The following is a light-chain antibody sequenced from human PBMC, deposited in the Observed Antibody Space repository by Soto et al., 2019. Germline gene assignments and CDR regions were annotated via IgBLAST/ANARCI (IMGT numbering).Light chain of an antibody. J-gene: IGKJ1*01. CDR1: QSVSSN. CDR3: QHYNNWPQT. CDR2: GAS. Sequence: EIVMTQSPATLSVSTGERATLSCRASQSVSSNLAWYQQKPGQAPRLLIYGASTRATGIPARFSGSGSGTEFYLTISSLQSEDFAVYYCQHYNNWPQTFGQVTNVEIK. V-gene: IGKV3-15*01.